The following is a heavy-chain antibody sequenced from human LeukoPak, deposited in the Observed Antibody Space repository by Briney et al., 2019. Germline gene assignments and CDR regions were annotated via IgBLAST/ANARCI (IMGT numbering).Heavy chain of an antibody. D-gene: IGHD3-22*01. CDR1: GFTFSSYP. CDR3: VKGSYYESSGHYYFDY. V-gene: IGHV3-23*01. Sequence: GWSLTLSFPSSGFTFSSYPMSWVRQAPGRGLEGVSAISGSGYSTYYADSVKGRFTISRDNSKNTLYLQMDRLRAEETAVNYCVKGSYYESSGHYYFDYWGQGNLVTVSS. J-gene: IGHJ4*02. CDR2: ISGSGYST.